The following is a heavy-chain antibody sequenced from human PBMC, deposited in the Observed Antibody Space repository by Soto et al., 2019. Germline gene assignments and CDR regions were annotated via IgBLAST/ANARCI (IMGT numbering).Heavy chain of an antibody. D-gene: IGHD3-22*01. J-gene: IGHJ5*02. CDR3: AGDPDSHYNDSHASSYP. CDR1: GGTFSTYT. V-gene: IGHV1-69*08. Sequence: QVQLVQSGAEVKKPGSSVKVSCKASGGTFSTYTITWVRQAPGQGLEWMGRIIPLIGIFNYAPKFQGRVTVTADKFTGTAYMELTRLRSDDTAVYYCAGDPDSHYNDSHASSYPWGQGTLVTVSS. CDR2: IIPLIGIF.